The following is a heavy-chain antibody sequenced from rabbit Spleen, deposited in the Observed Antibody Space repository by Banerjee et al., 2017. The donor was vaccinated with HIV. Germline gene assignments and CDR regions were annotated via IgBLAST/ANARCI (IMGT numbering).Heavy chain of an antibody. CDR2: IRTGDGKT. CDR3: ARDRLYGYFFDL. J-gene: IGHJ4*01. Sequence: QSLEESGGDLVKPGASLTLTCTASGFSFSYSDYMCWVRQPPGKGPEWIACIRTGDGKTYYASWAKGRFTISKTSSTTVTLQMTSLTAADTATYFCARDRLYGYFFDLWGPGTLVTVS. CDR1: GFSFSYSDY. V-gene: IGHV1S40*01. D-gene: IGHD3-1*01.